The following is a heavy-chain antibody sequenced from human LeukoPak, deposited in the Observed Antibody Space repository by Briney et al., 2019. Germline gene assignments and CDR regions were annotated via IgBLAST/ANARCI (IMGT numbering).Heavy chain of an antibody. CDR2: IYYSGST. V-gene: IGHV4-59*01. CDR3: ARGVGATYSFDY. Sequence: SETLSLTCTVSGGSISSYYWSWIRQPPGKGLEWIGYIYYSGSTNYNPSLKSRVTISVDTSKNQFSLKLGSVTAADTAVYYCARGVGATYSFDYWGQGTLVTVSS. D-gene: IGHD1-26*01. J-gene: IGHJ4*02. CDR1: GGSISSYY.